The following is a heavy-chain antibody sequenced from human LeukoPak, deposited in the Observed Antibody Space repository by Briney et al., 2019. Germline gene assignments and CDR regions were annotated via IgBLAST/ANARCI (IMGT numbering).Heavy chain of an antibody. V-gene: IGHV1-18*04. J-gene: IGHJ2*01. D-gene: IGHD5-18*01. CDR1: GYTFTSYG. CDR3: ARDLVPLYSYGTGGYFDL. Sequence: ASVKVSCKASGYTFTSYGISWVRQAPGQGLEWMGWISAYNGNTNYAQKLQGRVTMITDTPTSTAHMELRTLRSDDTAVYYCARDLVPLYSYGTGGYFDLWGRGTLVTVSS. CDR2: ISAYNGNT.